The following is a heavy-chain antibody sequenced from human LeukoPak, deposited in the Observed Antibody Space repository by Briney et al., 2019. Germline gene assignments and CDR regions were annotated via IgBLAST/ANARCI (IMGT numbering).Heavy chain of an antibody. D-gene: IGHD1-26*01. CDR2: IKQDGSEK. CDR3: ARSSYGAFDI. Sequence: PGGSLRLSCAVSGFTFSSYWMSWVRQAPGKGLEWVADIKQDGSEKYFADSVKGRFTISRDNAKNSLYLQMNSLRPEDTAVYYCARSSYGAFDIWGQGTMVAVSS. J-gene: IGHJ3*02. CDR1: GFTFSSYW. V-gene: IGHV3-7*05.